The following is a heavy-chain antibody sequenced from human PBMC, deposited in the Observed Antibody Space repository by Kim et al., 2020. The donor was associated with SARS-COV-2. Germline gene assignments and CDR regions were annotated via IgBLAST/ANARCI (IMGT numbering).Heavy chain of an antibody. Sequence: SETLSLTCAVYGGSFSGYYWSWIRQPPGKGLEWIGEINHSGSTNYNPSLKSRVTISVDTSKNQFSLKLSSVTAADTAVYYCARVEGYCSGGSCYLAAFDIWGQGTMVTVSS. D-gene: IGHD2-15*01. CDR1: GGSFSGYY. J-gene: IGHJ3*02. CDR2: INHSGST. V-gene: IGHV4-34*01. CDR3: ARVEGYCSGGSCYLAAFDI.